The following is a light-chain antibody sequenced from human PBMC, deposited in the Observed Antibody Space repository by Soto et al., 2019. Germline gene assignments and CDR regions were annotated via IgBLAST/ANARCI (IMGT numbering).Light chain of an antibody. J-gene: IGLJ1*01. V-gene: IGLV2-8*01. Sequence: QSVLTQPPSASGSPGQSVTISCTGTSSEVGGYNYVSWYQQHPGKAPKLMIYEVSKRPSGVPDRFSGSKSGNTASLTVSGLQAEDEADYYCSSYAGSTPYDFGTGTKVTV. CDR1: SSEVGGYNY. CDR2: EVS. CDR3: SSYAGSTPYD.